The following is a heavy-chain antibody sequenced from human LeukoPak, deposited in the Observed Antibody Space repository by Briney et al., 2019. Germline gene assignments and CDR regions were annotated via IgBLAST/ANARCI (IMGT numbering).Heavy chain of an antibody. D-gene: IGHD4-17*01. CDR3: ARGHTAVTRHFDF. CDR1: GFTFSSYG. CDR2: ISSGGST. Sequence: GGTLRLSCAASGFTFSSYGMSWVRQAPGKGLEWVSAISSGGSTYYADSVKGRFTISRDDAKNLLYLDMNSLRAEDTAVYYCARGHTAVTRHFDFWGQGTLVTVSS. J-gene: IGHJ4*02. V-gene: IGHV3-23*01.